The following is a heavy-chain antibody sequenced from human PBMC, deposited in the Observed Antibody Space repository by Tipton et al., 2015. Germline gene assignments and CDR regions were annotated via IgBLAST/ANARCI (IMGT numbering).Heavy chain of an antibody. J-gene: IGHJ3*02. CDR2: ISTYNGNT. CDR1: GYTFSSYG. CDR3: ARDQDIVPAIPDAFDI. D-gene: IGHD5-12*01. Sequence: VQSGAEVKKPGASVKVSCKASGYTFSSYGINWVRQAPGQGLEWMGWISTYNGNTDYAQKFQDRVTMTTDTSTSTAYMELRSLRSDDTAVYYCARDQDIVPAIPDAFDIWGQGTLVTVSS. V-gene: IGHV1-18*01.